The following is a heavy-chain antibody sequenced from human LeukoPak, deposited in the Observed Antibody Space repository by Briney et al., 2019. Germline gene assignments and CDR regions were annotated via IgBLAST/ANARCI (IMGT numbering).Heavy chain of an antibody. CDR1: AYTFTGNY. D-gene: IGHD7-27*01. V-gene: IGHV1-2*02. J-gene: IGHJ6*02. Sequence: ASVKVSCKASAYTFTGNYMHWVRQPPAQGLEWMGWINPNSGGRNYAQKFQGRVTMNRDTSISTAYMELSRLRSDDTAVYYCALGDYYSYGMDVWGQGTTVTVSS. CDR3: ALGDYYSYGMDV. CDR2: INPNSGGR.